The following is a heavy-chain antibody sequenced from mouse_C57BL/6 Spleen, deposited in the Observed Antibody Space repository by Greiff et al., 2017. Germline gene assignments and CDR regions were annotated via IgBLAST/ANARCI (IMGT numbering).Heavy chain of an antibody. CDR3: ARREVITTFAY. D-gene: IGHD1-1*01. CDR2: MSSGGSYT. J-gene: IGHJ3*01. V-gene: IGHV5-6*01. Sequence: EVKVVESGGDLVKPGGSLKLSCAASGFTFSSYGMSWVRQTPDKRLEWVATMSSGGSYTYYPDSVKGRFTISRDNAKNTLYLQMSSLKSEDTAMYYCARREVITTFAYWGQGTLVTVSA. CDR1: GFTFSSYG.